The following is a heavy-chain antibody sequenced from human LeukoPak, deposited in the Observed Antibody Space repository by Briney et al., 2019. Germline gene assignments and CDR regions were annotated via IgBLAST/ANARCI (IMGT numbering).Heavy chain of an antibody. J-gene: IGHJ5*02. CDR2: ISGSGGST. Sequence: GGSLRLSCAASGFTFSSYAMSWVRQPPGKGLEWVSAISGSGGSTYYADSVKGRFTISRDNSKNTLYLQMNSLRAEDTAVYYCAKAGYSSSWYARSFWFDPWGQGTLVTVSS. D-gene: IGHD6-13*01. V-gene: IGHV3-23*01. CDR1: GFTFSSYA. CDR3: AKAGYSSSWYARSFWFDP.